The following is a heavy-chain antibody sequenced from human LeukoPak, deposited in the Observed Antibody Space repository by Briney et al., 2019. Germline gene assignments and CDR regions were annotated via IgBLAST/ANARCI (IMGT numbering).Heavy chain of an antibody. V-gene: IGHV3-21*04. CDR1: GFTFSSYA. J-gene: IGHJ2*01. CDR2: ISSSSSYI. CDR3: ARASSPRVVGATTGWYFDL. D-gene: IGHD1-26*01. Sequence: GGSLRLSCAASGFTFSSYAMSWVRQAPGKGLEWVSAISSSSSYIYYADSVKGRFTISRDNAKNSLYLQMNSLRAEDTAVYYCARASSPRVVGATTGWYFDLWGRGTLVTVSS.